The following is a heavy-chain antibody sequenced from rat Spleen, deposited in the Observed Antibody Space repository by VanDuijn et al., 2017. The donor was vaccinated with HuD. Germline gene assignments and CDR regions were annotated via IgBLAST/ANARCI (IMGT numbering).Heavy chain of an antibody. D-gene: IGHD1-4*01. CDR1: GFTFSDYG. Sequence: EVQLVESGGGLVQPGNSLKLSCSASGFTFSDYGMAWVRQSPKRGLEWVATISYDGSSTYYRDSVKGRFTISRANAKNTLYLQMSSLRSDDTATYYCTRLEPGYNSNWFAYWGQGTLVTVSS. CDR2: ISYDGSST. J-gene: IGHJ3*01. CDR3: TRLEPGYNSNWFAY. V-gene: IGHV5-17*01.